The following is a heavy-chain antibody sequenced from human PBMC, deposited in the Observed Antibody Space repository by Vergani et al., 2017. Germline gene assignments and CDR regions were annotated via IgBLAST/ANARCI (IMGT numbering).Heavy chain of an antibody. J-gene: IGHJ4*02. Sequence: VELLESGGGLAQPGGSLRVSCSASGFRFTTYYMSWFRQAPGKGLEWVSVIKSDGRTSYAESVRGRFTISRDTSRNAVYLQMNILRVEDTGVYYCARDGRIDAEGTELDYWGQGTLVTVSS. CDR3: ARDGRIDAEGTELDY. CDR1: GFRFTTYY. V-gene: IGHV3-66*02. CDR2: IKSDGRT. D-gene: IGHD1-14*01.